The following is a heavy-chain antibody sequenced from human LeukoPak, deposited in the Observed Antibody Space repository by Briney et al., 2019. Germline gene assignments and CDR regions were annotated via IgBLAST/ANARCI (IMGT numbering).Heavy chain of an antibody. J-gene: IGHJ4*02. V-gene: IGHV3-30*04. CDR2: ISYDGRNK. CDR3: ARGSSSSTHYFDY. Sequence: TGRSLRLSCAASGFTFSSHAMHWVRQAPGKGLEWVAVISYDGRNKYYVDSVKGRFTISRDNSKNTLYLQMNSLRAEDTAVYYCARGSSSSTHYFDYWGQGTLVTVSS. CDR1: GFTFSSHA. D-gene: IGHD6-6*01.